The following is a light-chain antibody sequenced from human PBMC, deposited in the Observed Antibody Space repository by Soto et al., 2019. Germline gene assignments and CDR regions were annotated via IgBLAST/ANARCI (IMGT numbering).Light chain of an antibody. Sequence: IVLAQSASPLSLSPGKRAPLSCRASQSVSNNYLAWYQQKPGQAPRLLIYGAPNRATGIPDRFSGSGSGTDFTLTISRLEPEDFAVYYCQQYGSSGTFGQGAKVDI. V-gene: IGKV3-20*01. J-gene: IGKJ1*01. CDR2: GAP. CDR1: QSVSNNY. CDR3: QQYGSSGT.